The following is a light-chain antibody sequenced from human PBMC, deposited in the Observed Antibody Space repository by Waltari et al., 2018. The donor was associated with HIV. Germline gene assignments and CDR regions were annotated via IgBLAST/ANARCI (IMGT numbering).Light chain of an antibody. J-gene: IGLJ3*02. CDR3: QVWDYNSDRWV. CDR2: DES. CDR1: KLGTKI. V-gene: IGLV3-21*02. Sequence: SYVLTQPPSVSVPPGQTARITCGGHKLGTKIMHRYQQRQGQAHVLVASDESDRPSDLPERFSGCNSANTATLSIGRVAAEDDADYYCQVWDYNSDRWVFGGGTKLTVL.